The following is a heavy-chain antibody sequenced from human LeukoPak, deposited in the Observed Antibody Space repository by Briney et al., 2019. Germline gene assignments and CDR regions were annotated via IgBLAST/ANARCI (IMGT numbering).Heavy chain of an antibody. Sequence: ASETLSLTCTVSGDSISSYYWSWIRQPAGKGLEWIGHIYTSGSTNYNPSLKSRITMSVDTSKNQISLKLTSVTAADTAVYYCARDRYNNYADYWGQGTLVTVSS. CDR1: GDSISSYY. D-gene: IGHD5-18*01. CDR2: IYTSGST. CDR3: ARDRYNNYADY. V-gene: IGHV4-4*07. J-gene: IGHJ4*02.